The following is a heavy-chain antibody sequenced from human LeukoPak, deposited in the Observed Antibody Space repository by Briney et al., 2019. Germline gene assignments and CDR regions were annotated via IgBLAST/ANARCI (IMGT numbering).Heavy chain of an antibody. D-gene: IGHD2-15*01. Sequence: SETLSFTCTVSAGSISSTSYYWGWIRQPPGKGLEWIGSIYYSGSTYYNPSLKSRVTISEDTSKNQFSLKLSSVTAADTAVYYCARARSGLDYWGQGTLVTVSS. CDR3: ARARSGLDY. CDR1: AGSISSTSYY. CDR2: IYYSGST. V-gene: IGHV4-39*01. J-gene: IGHJ4*02.